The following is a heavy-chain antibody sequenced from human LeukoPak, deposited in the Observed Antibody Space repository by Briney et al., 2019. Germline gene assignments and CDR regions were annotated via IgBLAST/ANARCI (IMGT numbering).Heavy chain of an antibody. Sequence: PSETLFLTCTVSGGSLSSYCWSWLRQPPGKGLGWIGYIYYSRSTNHSRSLKRRVTISGDTPKDQFSLKLSSVAAGDTAVYYGASSLAIWGNYFVYWGQGTLVTVSS. CDR2: IYYSRST. V-gene: IGHV4-59*01. CDR1: GGSLSSYC. J-gene: IGHJ4*02. CDR3: ASSLAIWGNYFVY. D-gene: IGHD3-16*01.